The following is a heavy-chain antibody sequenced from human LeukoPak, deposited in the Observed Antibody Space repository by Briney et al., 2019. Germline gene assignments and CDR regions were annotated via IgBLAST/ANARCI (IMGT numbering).Heavy chain of an antibody. CDR1: GFTFSSYS. CDR3: ARAGYYDTSGYYPY. Sequence: GGSLILSCAAPGFTFSSYSMNWVRQAPGKGLEWVSYISTSSSTIYYADSVKGRFTISRDNAKNSLYLQMNSLRDEDTAVYYCARAGYYDTSGYYPYWGQGTLVTVSS. D-gene: IGHD3-22*01. J-gene: IGHJ4*02. CDR2: ISTSSSTI. V-gene: IGHV3-48*02.